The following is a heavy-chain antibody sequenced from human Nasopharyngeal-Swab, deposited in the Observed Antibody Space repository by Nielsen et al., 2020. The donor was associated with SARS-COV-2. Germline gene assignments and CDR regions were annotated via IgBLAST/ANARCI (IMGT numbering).Heavy chain of an antibody. Sequence: GESLKISCAASGFTFSSYGMHWVRQAPGKGLEWVAAISYDGSNKYYADSVKGRFTISRDNAENSLYLQMNSLRAEDTAVYYCAKDIRGYYDFSPWGLGTLVTVAS. D-gene: IGHD3-3*01. CDR3: AKDIRGYYDFSP. V-gene: IGHV3-30*18. CDR2: ISYDGSNK. J-gene: IGHJ5*02. CDR1: GFTFSSYG.